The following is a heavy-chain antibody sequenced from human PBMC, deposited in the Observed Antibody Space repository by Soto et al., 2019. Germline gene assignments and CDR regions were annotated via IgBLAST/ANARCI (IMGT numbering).Heavy chain of an antibody. J-gene: IGHJ6*02. Sequence: PGESLKISCKDSGYSFTSYWIGWVRQMPGKGLEWMGIIYPGDSDTRYSPSFQGQVTISADKSISTAYLQWSSLKASDTAMYYCARQGHSSSSDMSYYYGMDVWGQGTTVTVSS. CDR1: GYSFTSYW. CDR2: IYPGDSDT. V-gene: IGHV5-51*01. D-gene: IGHD6-6*01. CDR3: ARQGHSSSSDMSYYYGMDV.